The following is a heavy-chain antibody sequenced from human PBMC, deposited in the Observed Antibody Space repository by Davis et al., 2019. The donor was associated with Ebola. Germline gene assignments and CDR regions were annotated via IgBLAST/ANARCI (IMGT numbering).Heavy chain of an antibody. J-gene: IGHJ3*02. D-gene: IGHD3-10*01. CDR1: GGTFSSYA. CDR3: ARGVRAAQDAFDI. V-gene: IGHV1-69*13. CDR2: IIPIFGTA. Sequence: SVKVSCKASGGTFSSYAISWVRQAPGQGLEWMGGIIPIFGTANYAQKFQGRVTITADESTSTVYMELTSLRSDDTAVYFCARGVRAAQDAFDIWGQGTMVIVSS.